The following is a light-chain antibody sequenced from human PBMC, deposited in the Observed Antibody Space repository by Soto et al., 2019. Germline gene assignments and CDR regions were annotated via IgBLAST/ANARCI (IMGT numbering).Light chain of an antibody. J-gene: IGKJ5*01. CDR1: QSISNNY. V-gene: IGKV3D-20*01. CDR2: DAS. Sequence: EIVLTQSPATLSLSLGERATLSCGASQSISNNYLAWYQQRPGLAPRLLIYDASSRATGIPDRFSGSGSGTDFTLTISRLEPEDVAVYYCQQYGSSLLTFGQGTRLESK. CDR3: QQYGSSLLT.